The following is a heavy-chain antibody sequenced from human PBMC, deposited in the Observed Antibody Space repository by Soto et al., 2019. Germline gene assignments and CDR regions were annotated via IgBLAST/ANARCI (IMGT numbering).Heavy chain of an antibody. CDR3: ARDLLSVRHDAFDI. V-gene: IGHV4-31*03. CDR1: GGSISSGAYY. Sequence: SETLSLTCTVSGGSISSGAYYWSWIRQHPGKGLEWIGCIYYSGSTYYNPSLKSRVTISVDTSKNQFSLKLSSVTAADTAVYYCARDLLSVRHDAFDIWGQGTMVTVSS. D-gene: IGHD4-17*01. J-gene: IGHJ3*02. CDR2: IYYSGST.